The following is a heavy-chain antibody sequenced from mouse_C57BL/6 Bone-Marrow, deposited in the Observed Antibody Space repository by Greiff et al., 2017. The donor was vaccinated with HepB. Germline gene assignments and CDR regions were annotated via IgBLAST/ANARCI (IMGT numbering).Heavy chain of an antibody. J-gene: IGHJ4*01. CDR1: GFTFSSYA. Sequence: DVKLVESGGGLVKPGGSLKLSCAASGFTFSSYAMSWVRQTPEKRLEWVATISDGGSYTYYPDNVKGRFTISRDNAKNNLYLQMSHLKSEDTAMYYCARDWGYYAMDYWGQGTSVTVSS. CDR2: ISDGGSYT. V-gene: IGHV5-4*01. CDR3: ARDWGYYAMDY.